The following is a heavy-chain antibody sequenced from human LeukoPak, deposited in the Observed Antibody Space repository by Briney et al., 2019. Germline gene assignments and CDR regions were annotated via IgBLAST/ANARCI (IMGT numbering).Heavy chain of an antibody. CDR2: MKDDGSEI. D-gene: IGHD1-26*01. Sequence: GGSLRLSCTASGFTFKNYRMTWVRQAPGKGLEWVASMKDDGSEIQYVDSVKGRFTISRDNAKNSLYLQMNNLRAEDTAVYYCARNRATNDYWGQGTLVTVPS. CDR1: GFTFKNYR. V-gene: IGHV3-7*01. J-gene: IGHJ4*02. CDR3: ARNRATNDY.